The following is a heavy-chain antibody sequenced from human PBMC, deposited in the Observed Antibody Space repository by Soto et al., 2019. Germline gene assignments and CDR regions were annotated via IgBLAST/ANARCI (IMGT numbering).Heavy chain of an antibody. CDR2: INHSGST. V-gene: IGHV4-34*01. Sequence: SETLSLTCAVYGGSFSGYYWSWIRQPPGKGLEWIGEINHSGSTNYNPSLKSRVTMSVDTSKSQFSLKLTSVTAADTAVYYCARGEDAFFYYGLDVWGQGTMVTVSS. CDR1: GGSFSGYY. J-gene: IGHJ6*02. CDR3: ARGEDAFFYYGLDV.